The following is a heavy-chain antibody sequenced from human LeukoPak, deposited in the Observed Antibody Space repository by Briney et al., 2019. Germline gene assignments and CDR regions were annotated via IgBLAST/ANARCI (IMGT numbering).Heavy chain of an antibody. J-gene: IGHJ5*02. Sequence: PSETLSLTCTVSGGSIGSGGYYWGWIRQHPGKGLEWIGYIYYSGSTYYNPSLKSRVTISVDTSKNQFSLEMSSVTAADTAVYYCARGRGARSSRWYNWFDPWGQGTLVTVAS. CDR3: ARGRGARSSRWYNWFDP. CDR1: GGSIGSGGYY. D-gene: IGHD6-13*01. V-gene: IGHV4-31*03. CDR2: IYYSGST.